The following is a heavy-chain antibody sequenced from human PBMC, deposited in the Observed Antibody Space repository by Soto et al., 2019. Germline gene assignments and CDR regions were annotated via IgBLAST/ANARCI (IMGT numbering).Heavy chain of an antibody. CDR3: AKGGRQWLVTSDFNY. CDR2: ITPASNAP. J-gene: IGHJ4*02. Sequence: SVKVSCKASGYSFTSHYIHWVRRAPGQGLEWLGGITPASNAPHIAQQFQGRLAITADVSTSTVYMELYSLTSDDTAVYYCAKGGRQWLVTSDFNYWGQGALVTVSS. D-gene: IGHD6-19*01. V-gene: IGHV1-69*01. CDR1: GYSFTSHY.